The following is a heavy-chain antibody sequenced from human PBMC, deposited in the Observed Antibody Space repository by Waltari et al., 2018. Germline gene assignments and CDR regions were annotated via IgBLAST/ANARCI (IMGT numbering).Heavy chain of an antibody. J-gene: IGHJ3*02. CDR3: ARRDGSSWYRDAFDI. Sequence: QLQLQESGPGLVKPSETLSLTCTVSGGSISSSSYYWGWIRQPPGKGLEWIGSIYYRGSTYYNRSLKGRVTISVDTSKNQFSLKLSSVTAADTAVYYCARRDGSSWYRDAFDIWGQGTMVTVSS. V-gene: IGHV4-39*01. D-gene: IGHD6-13*01. CDR2: IYYRGST. CDR1: GGSISSSSYY.